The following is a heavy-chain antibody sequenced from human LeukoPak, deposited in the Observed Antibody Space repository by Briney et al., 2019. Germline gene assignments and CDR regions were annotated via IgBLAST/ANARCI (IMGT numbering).Heavy chain of an antibody. D-gene: IGHD4-17*01. CDR3: ASTSKGHPYGDSNWFDP. CDR1: GGSISSYY. J-gene: IGHJ5*02. V-gene: IGHV4-59*01. CDR2: IYYSGST. Sequence: SETLSLTCTVSGGSISSYYWSWIRQPPGKGLEWIGYIYYSGSTNYNPSLKSRVTISVDTSKNQFSLKLGSVTAADTAVYYCASTSKGHPYGDSNWFDPWGQGTLVTVSS.